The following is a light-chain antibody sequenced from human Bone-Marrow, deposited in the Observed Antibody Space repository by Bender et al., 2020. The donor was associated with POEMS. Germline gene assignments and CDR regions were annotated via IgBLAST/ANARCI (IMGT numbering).Light chain of an antibody. J-gene: IGLJ1*01. CDR2: EVT. Sequence: QSALTQPASVSGSPGQSITISCTGTNNDVGSYALVSWYQHHPGEAPKLIISEVTKRPSGTTNRFSGSKSGNTASLTISGLQAEDEADYYCCSYAGRPPSFVFGTGTKVTVL. CDR3: CSYAGRPPSFV. V-gene: IGLV2-23*02. CDR1: NNDVGSYAL.